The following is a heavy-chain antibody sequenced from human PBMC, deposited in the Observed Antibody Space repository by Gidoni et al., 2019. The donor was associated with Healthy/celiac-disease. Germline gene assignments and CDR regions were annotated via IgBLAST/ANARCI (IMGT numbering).Heavy chain of an antibody. V-gene: IGHV1-3*01. CDR1: GYTFTSYA. J-gene: IGHJ4*02. D-gene: IGHD3-10*01. CDR3: ARGVYYYGSGSTFYFDY. Sequence: QVQLVQSGAEVTKPGASVKVSCKASGYTFTSYAMHWVRQAPGQRLEWMGWINAGNGNTKYSQKIQGRVTITRDTSASTAYMELSSLRSEDTAVYYCARGVYYYGSGSTFYFDYWGQGTLVTVSS. CDR2: INAGNGNT.